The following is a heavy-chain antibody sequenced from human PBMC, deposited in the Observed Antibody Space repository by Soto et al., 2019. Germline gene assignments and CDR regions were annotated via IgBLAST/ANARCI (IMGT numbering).Heavy chain of an antibody. CDR3: NRGSEYDFWSGYL. CDR1: GGTSTRYA. Sequence: QERLVQSGAEVRKPGSSVKVSCKVTGGTSTRYAINWVRQAPGPGLEWMGGFVPMFGTSKYAQKFQGRVTITADTSTNIAYMELRSLRSEDTAVYYCNRGSEYDFWSGYLWGQGTLVSVSS. D-gene: IGHD3-3*01. J-gene: IGHJ4*02. V-gene: IGHV1-69*06. CDR2: FVPMFGTS.